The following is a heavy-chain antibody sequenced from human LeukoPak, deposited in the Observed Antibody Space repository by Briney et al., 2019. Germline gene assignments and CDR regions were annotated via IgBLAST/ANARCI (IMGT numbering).Heavy chain of an antibody. J-gene: IGHJ4*02. CDR1: GYTFTSYD. D-gene: IGHD2-15*01. CDR3: ASDPDCSGGSCYSSG. V-gene: IGHV1-8*01. CDR2: MNPNSGNT. Sequence: ASVKVSCKASGYTFTSYDINWVRQATGQGLERMGWMNPNSGNTGYAQKFQGRVTMTRNTSISTAYMELSSLRSEDTAVYYCASDPDCSGGSCYSSGWGQGTLVTVSS.